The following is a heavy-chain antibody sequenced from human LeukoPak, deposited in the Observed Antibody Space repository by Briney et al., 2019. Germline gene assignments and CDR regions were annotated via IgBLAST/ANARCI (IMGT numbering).Heavy chain of an antibody. Sequence: GGSLRLSCAASGFTFSSYAMHWVRQAPGKGLEWVAVISYDGSNKYYAGSVKGRFTISRDNSKNTLYLQMNSLRAEDTAVYYCARDYSFHTYFDYWGQGTLVTVSS. J-gene: IGHJ4*02. CDR2: ISYDGSNK. CDR1: GFTFSSYA. V-gene: IGHV3-30*04. D-gene: IGHD2-21*01. CDR3: ARDYSFHTYFDY.